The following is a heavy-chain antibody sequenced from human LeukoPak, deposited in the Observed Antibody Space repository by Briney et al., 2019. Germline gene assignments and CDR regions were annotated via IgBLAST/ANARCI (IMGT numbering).Heavy chain of an antibody. V-gene: IGHV4-34*01. CDR1: GGSFSGYY. Sequence: SETLSLTCAVYGGSFSGYYWSWIRQPPGKGLDWIGEINHSGSTNYNPSLKSRVTISVDTSKNQFSLKLSSVTAADTAVYYCARGGGGYLTNNWFDPWGQGTLVTVSS. CDR2: INHSGST. J-gene: IGHJ5*02. D-gene: IGHD1-1*01. CDR3: ARGGGGYLTNNWFDP.